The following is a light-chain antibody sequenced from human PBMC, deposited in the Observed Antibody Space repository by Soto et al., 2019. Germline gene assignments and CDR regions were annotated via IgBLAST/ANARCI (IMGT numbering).Light chain of an antibody. V-gene: IGKV1-39*01. CDR2: TAS. CDR3: QQSYNTPQT. J-gene: IGKJ1*01. CDR1: QTIGKY. Sequence: DIQMTQSPSSLSASVGDPVTITCRPCQTIGKYLNWYQQKPGQAPKLLIYTASTLPSGVPSRFSGSRPGTNFTLTISSLQPEDFATYYCQQSYNTPQTFGQGTKVDIK.